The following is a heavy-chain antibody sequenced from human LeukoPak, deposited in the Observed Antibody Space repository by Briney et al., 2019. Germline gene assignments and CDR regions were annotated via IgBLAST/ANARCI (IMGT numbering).Heavy chain of an antibody. V-gene: IGHV4-31*03. J-gene: IGHJ4*02. CDR2: IYYSGST. CDR1: GGSISREGYY. CDR3: ARLGIGAVAGFDC. Sequence: SETLSLTYTVSGGSISREGYYRSWIRQHPGKGLEWIGYIYYSGSTYYNPSLKSRVTISLDTSKNQFSLRLSSVTAADTAVYYCARLGIGAVAGFDCWGPGTLVTVSS. D-gene: IGHD6-13*01.